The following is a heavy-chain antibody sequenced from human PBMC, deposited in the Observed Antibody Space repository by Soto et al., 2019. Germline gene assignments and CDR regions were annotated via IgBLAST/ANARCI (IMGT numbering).Heavy chain of an antibody. J-gene: IGHJ5*02. CDR3: ARARRSIAAAGFPRNWFDP. CDR1: GYTFTSYA. Sequence: ASVKVSCKASGYTFTSYAMNWVRQAPGQGLEWMGWINTNTGNPTYAQGFTGRFVFSLDTSVSTAYLQICSLKAEDTAVYYCARARRSIAAAGFPRNWFDPWGQGTLVTVSS. CDR2: INTNTGNP. D-gene: IGHD6-13*01. V-gene: IGHV7-4-1*01.